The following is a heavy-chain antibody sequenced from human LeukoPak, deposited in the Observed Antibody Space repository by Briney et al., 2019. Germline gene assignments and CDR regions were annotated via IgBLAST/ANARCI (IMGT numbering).Heavy chain of an antibody. CDR1: GGTFSSYA. V-gene: IGHV1-69*06. Sequence: GSSVKVSCKASGGTFSSYAISWVRQAPGQGLEWMGRIIPIFGTANYAQKFQGRVTITADKSTSTAYMELSSLRSEDTAVYYCARVYYYGSGSYYSMNWFDPWGQGTLVTVSS. CDR3: ARVYYYGSGSYYSMNWFDP. CDR2: IIPIFGTA. D-gene: IGHD3-10*01. J-gene: IGHJ5*02.